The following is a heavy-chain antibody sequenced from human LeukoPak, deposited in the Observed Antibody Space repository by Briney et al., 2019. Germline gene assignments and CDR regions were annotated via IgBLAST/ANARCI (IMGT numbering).Heavy chain of an antibody. CDR1: GFTFSSYW. J-gene: IGHJ6*03. D-gene: IGHD2-2*01. V-gene: IGHV3-7*01. CDR3: ARQTYCTSTSCHYYYYYMDV. Sequence: GGSLRLSCAASGFTFSSYWMSWVRQAPGKGLEWVANIKQDGSEKYCVDSVKGRFTISRDNAKNSLYLQMNSLRAEDTAVYYCARQTYCTSTSCHYYYYYMDVWGKGTTVTISS. CDR2: IKQDGSEK.